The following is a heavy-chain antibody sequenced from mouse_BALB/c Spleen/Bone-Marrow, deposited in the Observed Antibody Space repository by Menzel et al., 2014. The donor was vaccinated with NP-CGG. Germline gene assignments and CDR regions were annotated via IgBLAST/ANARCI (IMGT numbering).Heavy chain of an antibody. CDR3: ARRAYGGSYGFAY. Sequence: QVQLKQSGAELAKPGASLKMSCKASGYTFTSYWMHWVKQRPGQGLEWIGYINPSPDYTEYNQKFKDKATLTADKSSSTAFMQRSSLTSEDSAVDYCARRAYGGSYGFAYGGQGTLVTVSA. V-gene: IGHV1-7*01. J-gene: IGHJ3*01. CDR2: INPSPDYT. D-gene: IGHD1-1*01. CDR1: GYTFTSYW.